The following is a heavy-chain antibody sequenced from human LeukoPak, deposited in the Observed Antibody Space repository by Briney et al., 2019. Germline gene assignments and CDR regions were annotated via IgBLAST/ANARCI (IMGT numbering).Heavy chain of an antibody. J-gene: IGHJ3*02. D-gene: IGHD3-22*01. Sequence: GGSLRLSCAASGFTFSTYSMNWVRQAPGKGLEWVSSISSSSSYIYYADSVKGRFTISRDNAKNSLYLHMSSLEVGDTAVYYCARGSYYYDPVDAFDIWGQGTMVTVSS. V-gene: IGHV3-21*01. CDR1: GFTFSTYS. CDR3: ARGSYYYDPVDAFDI. CDR2: ISSSSSYI.